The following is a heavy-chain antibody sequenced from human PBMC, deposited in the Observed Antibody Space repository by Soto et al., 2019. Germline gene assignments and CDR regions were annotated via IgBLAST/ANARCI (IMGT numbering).Heavy chain of an antibody. Sequence: VQLVESGGGVVHPGRSLRLSCEVSGFTLNSYGMHWVRQAPGMVLELVASMSSDGSDKHYADSVKGRFTISRDTSKNTLSLQMASPRPEDTALYFWAKRYRTFWDYFDTWGHVTLVTASS. J-gene: IGHJ4*01. CDR2: MSSDGSDK. CDR3: AKRYRTFWDYFDT. D-gene: IGHD3-3*01. V-gene: IGHV3-30*18. CDR1: GFTLNSYG.